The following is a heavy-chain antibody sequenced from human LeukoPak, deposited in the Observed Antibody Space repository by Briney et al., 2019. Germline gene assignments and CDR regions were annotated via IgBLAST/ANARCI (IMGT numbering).Heavy chain of an antibody. J-gene: IGHJ6*03. D-gene: IGHD5-12*01. CDR3: ATTSHLRGYSGYDYYYYYYMDV. Sequence: GGSLRLSCAASGFTFSSYGMSWVRQAPGKGLEWVSAISGSGGSTYYADSVKGRFTISRDNAKNSLYLQMNSLRAEDTAVYYCATTSHLRGYSGYDYYYYYYMDVWGKGTTVTVSS. CDR2: ISGSGGST. V-gene: IGHV3-23*01. CDR1: GFTFSSYG.